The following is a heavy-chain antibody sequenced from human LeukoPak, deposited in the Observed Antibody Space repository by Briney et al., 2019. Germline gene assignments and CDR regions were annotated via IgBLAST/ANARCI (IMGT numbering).Heavy chain of an antibody. CDR1: GGSISSYY. V-gene: IGHV3-66*04. CDR2: IYRGGST. CDR3: ARLSANSSAYFFDY. D-gene: IGHD3-22*01. J-gene: IGHJ4*02. Sequence: ETLSLTCSVSGGSISSYYWSWVRQAPGKGLEWVSIIYRGGSTNYADSVKGRFTISRDTSKNTLYLQMNSLRAEDTAVYYCARLSANSSAYFFDYWGQGTLVTVSS.